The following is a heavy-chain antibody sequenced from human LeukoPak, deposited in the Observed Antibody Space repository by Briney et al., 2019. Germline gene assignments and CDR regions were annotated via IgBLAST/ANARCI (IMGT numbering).Heavy chain of an antibody. CDR2: IYPGDSDT. CDR3: ARREGNILVY. Sequence: GESLKISCKGSGYSFTNYWIAWVRQMPGKGLEWMGIIYPGDSDTKYSPSFQGQVTFSADKSISTAYLQWSSLKASDTAIYYCARREGNILVYWGQETLVTVSS. CDR1: GYSFTNYW. J-gene: IGHJ4*02. V-gene: IGHV5-51*01. D-gene: IGHD3-3*02.